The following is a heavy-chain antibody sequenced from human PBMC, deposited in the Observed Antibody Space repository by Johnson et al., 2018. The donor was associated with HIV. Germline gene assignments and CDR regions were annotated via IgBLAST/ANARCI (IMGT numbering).Heavy chain of an antibody. V-gene: IGHV3-20*04. Sequence: VHLVESGGGLVQPGGSLRLSCAAAGFTFDDYGMSWVRQAPGKGLEWVSGISGSGGSTYYADSVRGRFTISRDNAKNSLYLQMNSLRCEDTAVYYCAKASHWAFDIWGQGTMVSVSS. CDR2: ISGSGGST. CDR3: AKASHWAFDI. CDR1: GFTFDDYG. D-gene: IGHD1-1*01. J-gene: IGHJ3*02.